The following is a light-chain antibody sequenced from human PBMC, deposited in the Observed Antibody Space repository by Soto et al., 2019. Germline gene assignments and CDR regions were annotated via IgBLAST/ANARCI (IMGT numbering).Light chain of an antibody. V-gene: IGKV1-5*01. CDR3: QQYNSFSIT. CDR1: QSISSW. CDR2: DAS. J-gene: IGKJ4*01. Sequence: DIQMTQSPSTLSASVGDRVTITCRASQSISSWLAWYQQKPGKAPQLLIYDASSLQSGVPSGFSGSGSGTEFTLTISSLQPDDFATYYCQQYNSFSITFGGGTKVEIK.